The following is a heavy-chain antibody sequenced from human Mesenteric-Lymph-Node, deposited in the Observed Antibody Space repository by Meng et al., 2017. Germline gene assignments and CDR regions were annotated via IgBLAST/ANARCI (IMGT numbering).Heavy chain of an antibody. J-gene: IGHJ4*02. CDR3: ARGLVVPAAMPDY. D-gene: IGHD2-2*01. CDR1: GYSISSGYY. Sequence: SETLSLTCTVSGYSISSGYYWGWIRQPPGKGLEWIGSIYHSGSTYYNPSLKSRVTISVDTSKNQFSLKLSSVTAADTAVYYCARGLVVPAAMPDYWGQGTLVTVSS. V-gene: IGHV4-38-2*02. CDR2: IYHSGST.